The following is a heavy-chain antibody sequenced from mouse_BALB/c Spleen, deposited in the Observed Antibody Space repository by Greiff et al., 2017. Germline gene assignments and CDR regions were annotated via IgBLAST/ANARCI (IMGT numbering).Heavy chain of an antibody. V-gene: IGHV1-87*01. CDR3: ARGPFGAMDY. D-gene: IGHD3-3*01. Sequence: QVQLQQSGAELARPGASVKLSCKASGYTFTSYWMQWVKQRPGQGLEWIGAIYPGDGDTRYTQKFKGKATLTADKSSSTAYMQLSSLASEDSAVYYCARGPFGAMDYWGQGTSVTVSS. CDR2: IYPGDGDT. CDR1: GYTFTSYW. J-gene: IGHJ4*01.